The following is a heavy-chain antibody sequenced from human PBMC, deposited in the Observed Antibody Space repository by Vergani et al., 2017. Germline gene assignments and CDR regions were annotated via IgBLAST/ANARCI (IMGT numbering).Heavy chain of an antibody. D-gene: IGHD5-24*01. J-gene: IGHJ3*02. CDR2: ISNSGNTI. Sequence: QVQLVESGGGLVKPGGSLRLSCAAPGFSFSDHYMTWIRQAPGKGLEWVSYISNSGNTIEYADSVKGRFSISRDNAKSSLFLQMDSLRAEDTAVYYCARDHRDYNNYPGTFDIWGQGSMVTVSS. CDR3: ARDHRDYNNYPGTFDI. CDR1: GFSFSDHY. V-gene: IGHV3-11*01.